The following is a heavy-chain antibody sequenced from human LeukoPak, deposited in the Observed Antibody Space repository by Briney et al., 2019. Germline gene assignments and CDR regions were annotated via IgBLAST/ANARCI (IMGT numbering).Heavy chain of an antibody. Sequence: GGSLRLSCAASGFTFSSYAMHWVRQAPGKGLEWVAVISYDGSNKYYADSVKGRFTISRDNSKNTLYLQMNSLRAEDTAVYYCARGTVNTFNYYGMDVWGKGTTVTVSS. V-gene: IGHV3-30*04. CDR3: ARGTVNTFNYYGMDV. J-gene: IGHJ6*04. D-gene: IGHD2/OR15-2a*01. CDR1: GFTFSSYA. CDR2: ISYDGSNK.